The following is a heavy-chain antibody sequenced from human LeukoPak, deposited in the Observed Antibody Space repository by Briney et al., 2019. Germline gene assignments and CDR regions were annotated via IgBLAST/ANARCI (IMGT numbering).Heavy chain of an antibody. Sequence: SETLSLTCAVYGGSFSRYYWSWIRQPPGKGLEWIGYINYSGSTYNPSLKSRVTMSVDTSKNQFSLKLSSVTAADTAVYYCARVVYGDYAGDIYNWFDPWGQGTQVTVSS. CDR3: ARVVYGDYAGDIYNWFDP. CDR1: GGSFSRYY. D-gene: IGHD4-17*01. V-gene: IGHV4-59*01. CDR2: INYSGST. J-gene: IGHJ5*02.